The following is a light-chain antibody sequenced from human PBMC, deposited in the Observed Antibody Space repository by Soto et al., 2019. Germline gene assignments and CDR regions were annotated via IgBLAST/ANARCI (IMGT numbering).Light chain of an antibody. V-gene: IGLV1-51*01. CDR3: EAWDSNLSGGV. Sequence: QSALTQPPSVSAAPGQKVTVSCSGSRSNIGNNYVSCYQHLPGTAPKLLIYDNDKRPSGIPARFSASKSGTSATLDITGLQNGDEADYYCEAWDSNLSGGVFGGGTKLTVL. CDR1: RSNIGNNY. J-gene: IGLJ3*02. CDR2: DND.